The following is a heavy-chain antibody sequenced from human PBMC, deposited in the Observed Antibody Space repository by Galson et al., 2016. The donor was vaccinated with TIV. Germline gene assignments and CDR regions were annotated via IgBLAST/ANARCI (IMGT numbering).Heavy chain of an antibody. D-gene: IGHD3-3*01. J-gene: IGHJ5*02. CDR1: GYTFAGYY. CDR2: IIPNSGDT. CDR3: ARGLELLGWLLYGDL. V-gene: IGHV1-2*02. Sequence: SVKVSCKASGYTFAGYYMHWVRQAPGQGLEWMGWIIPNSGDTTYAQMFQGRVTMTRDKSTNTAYMELSRLRSDDTAVYCCARGLELLGWLLYGDLWGQGTLVTVSS.